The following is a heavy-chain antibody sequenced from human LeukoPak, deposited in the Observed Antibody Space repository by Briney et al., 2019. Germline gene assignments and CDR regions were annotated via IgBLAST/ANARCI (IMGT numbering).Heavy chain of an antibody. D-gene: IGHD3-22*01. J-gene: IGHJ4*02. CDR2: ISGSGGST. V-gene: IGHV3-23*01. CDR1: GFTFSTYV. Sequence: PGGSLRLSCAASGFTFSTYVMAWVRQTPGKGLEWVSAISGSGGSTYYADSVKGRFTISRDNSKNTLYLQMNSLRAEDTAVYYCAKDLGYYDSSGLTWGQGTLVTVSS. CDR3: AKDLGYYDSSGLT.